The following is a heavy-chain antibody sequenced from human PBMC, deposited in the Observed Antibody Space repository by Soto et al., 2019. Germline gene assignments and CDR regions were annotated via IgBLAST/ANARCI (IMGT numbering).Heavy chain of an antibody. V-gene: IGHV4-59*01. CDR3: ARATYYYDSSGYAAYYFDY. J-gene: IGHJ4*02. Sequence: SETLSLTCTVSGGSISSYYWSWIRQPPGKGLEWIGYIYYSGSTNYNPSLKSRVTISKDTSKNQVVLTMTNMDPVDTATYYCARATYYYDSSGYAAYYFDYWGQGTLVTVSS. CDR1: GGSISSYY. D-gene: IGHD3-22*01. CDR2: IYYSGST.